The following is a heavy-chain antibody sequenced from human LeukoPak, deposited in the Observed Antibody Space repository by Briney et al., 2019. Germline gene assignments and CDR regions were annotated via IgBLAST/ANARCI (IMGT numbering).Heavy chain of an antibody. Sequence: GGSLRLSCAASGFTFSSYGVHWVRQAPGKGLEWVAFIRYDGSNKYYADSVKGRFTISRDNSKNTLYLQMNSLRAEDTAVYYCAKDRGEWYYFDYWGQGTLVTVSS. J-gene: IGHJ4*02. CDR3: AKDRGEWYYFDY. CDR2: IRYDGSNK. D-gene: IGHD3-3*01. CDR1: GFTFSSYG. V-gene: IGHV3-30*02.